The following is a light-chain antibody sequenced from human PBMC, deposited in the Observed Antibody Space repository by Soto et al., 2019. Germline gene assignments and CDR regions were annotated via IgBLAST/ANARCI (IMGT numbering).Light chain of an antibody. V-gene: IGKV1-27*01. CDR3: QKYNGVPPP. CDR2: AAS. CDR1: QAISSY. Sequence: DIQMTQSPSSLSASVGDRVTITCRASQAISSYLAWYQQKPGQVPKLLIYAASTLQSGVPSRFSGSGSGTDFTLTISSLQTEDVSTYDCQKYNGVPPPFGGGTKVEIK. J-gene: IGKJ4*01.